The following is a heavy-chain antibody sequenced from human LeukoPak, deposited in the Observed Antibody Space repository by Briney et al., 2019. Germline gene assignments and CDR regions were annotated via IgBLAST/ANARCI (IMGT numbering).Heavy chain of an antibody. Sequence: PGGSLRLSCAASGFTFSSYWMSWVRQAPGKGLEWVANIKGDGSERYYVDSVKGRFTNSRDNAKNSMFLQMNSLRAEDTAVYYCVRDGCSGWHFDYWGQGTLVTVSS. V-gene: IGHV3-7*01. CDR2: IKGDGSER. J-gene: IGHJ4*02. CDR3: VRDGCSGWHFDY. CDR1: GFTFSSYW. D-gene: IGHD6-19*01.